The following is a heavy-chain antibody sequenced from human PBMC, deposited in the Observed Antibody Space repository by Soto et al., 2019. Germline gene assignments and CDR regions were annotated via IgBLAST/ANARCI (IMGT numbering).Heavy chain of an antibody. CDR3: ATDPGDY. J-gene: IGHJ4*02. CDR1: GDTFSSYP. CDR2: IIPIFGPG. V-gene: IGHV1-69*15. Sequence: QVQLVQSGAEVKKPGSSVKVSCKASGDTFSSYPFSWVRQAPGQGLEWMGTIIPIFGPGKYAQKFQGRLTSTADGSSTTVYMDLSSLRSDDTAIYYCATDPGDYWGQGTPVTVSS.